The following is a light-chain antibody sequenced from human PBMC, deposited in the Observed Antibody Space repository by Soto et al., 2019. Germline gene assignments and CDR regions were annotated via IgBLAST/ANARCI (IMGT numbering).Light chain of an antibody. CDR3: QQLNSYPIT. J-gene: IGKJ5*01. V-gene: IGKV1-9*01. CDR2: AAS. CDR1: QGISSY. Sequence: DIQMTQSPSSLSGVVVDRFTITFLASQGISSYLAWYQQKPGKAPKLLIYAASTLQSGVPSRFSGSGSGTDFTLTISSLQPEDFATYYCQQLNSYPITFGQGTRLEIK.